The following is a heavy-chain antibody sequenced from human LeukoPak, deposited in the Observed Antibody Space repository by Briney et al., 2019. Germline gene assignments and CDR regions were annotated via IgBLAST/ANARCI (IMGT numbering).Heavy chain of an antibody. CDR1: GFTFSSYA. CDR3: ATDSTHNWNGWFDP. V-gene: IGHV3-23*01. J-gene: IGHJ5*02. CDR2: ISGSGGST. Sequence: GGSLRLSCAASGFTFSSYAMSWVRQAPGKGLEWVSAISGSGGSTYYADSVKGRFTISRDNSKNTLYLQMNSLRAEDTAVYYCATDSTHNWNGWFDPWGQGTLVTVSS. D-gene: IGHD1-20*01.